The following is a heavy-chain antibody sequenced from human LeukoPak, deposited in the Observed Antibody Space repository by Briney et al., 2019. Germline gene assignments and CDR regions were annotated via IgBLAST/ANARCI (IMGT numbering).Heavy chain of an antibody. CDR2: TYYRSKWYN. D-gene: IGHD2-2*01. CDR1: GDSVSSNSAA. J-gene: IGHJ3*02. V-gene: IGHV6-1*01. CDR3: ARDIVVVPAAPDAIDI. Sequence: SQTLSLTCAISGDSVSSNSAAWNWIRQSPSRGLEWLGRTYYRSKWYNDYAVSVKSRITINPDTSKNQFSLQLNSVTPEDTAVYYCARDIVVVPAAPDAIDIWGQGTMVTVSS.